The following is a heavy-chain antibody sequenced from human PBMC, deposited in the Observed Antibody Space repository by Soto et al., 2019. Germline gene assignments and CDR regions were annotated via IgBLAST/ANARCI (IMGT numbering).Heavy chain of an antibody. Sequence: QVQLVQSGTEVKKPGASVKVSCKASGYRFTSYGFSWVRQAPGQGLEWLGWISGYNGNTNYAQKVQGRVTMSTDRSTRTAYMEVTSLRSDDTAVYYCARALFGGDYYYMDVWGKGTTVTVSS. CDR1: GYRFTSYG. CDR2: ISGYNGNT. V-gene: IGHV1-18*01. D-gene: IGHD2-15*01. J-gene: IGHJ6*03. CDR3: ARALFGGDYYYMDV.